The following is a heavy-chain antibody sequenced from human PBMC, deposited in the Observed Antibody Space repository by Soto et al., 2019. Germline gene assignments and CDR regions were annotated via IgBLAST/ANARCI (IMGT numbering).Heavy chain of an antibody. CDR3: ARDLGYSGSGSFVDSYGMDV. J-gene: IGHJ6*02. CDR2: IYTSGST. V-gene: IGHV4-4*07. CDR1: CRKFSGHC. Sequence: FETLPVPFTVSCRKFSGHCRRCIRNHVGQGLEWIGRIYTSGSTNYNPSLKSRVTMSVDKSKNQFSLKPSSVTAADTAVYYCARDLGYSGSGSFVDSYGMDVWGQGTTVTVSS. D-gene: IGHD3-10*01.